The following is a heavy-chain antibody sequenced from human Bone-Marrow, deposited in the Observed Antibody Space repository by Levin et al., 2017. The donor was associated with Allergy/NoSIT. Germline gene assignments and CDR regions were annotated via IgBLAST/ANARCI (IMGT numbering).Heavy chain of an antibody. D-gene: IGHD6-19*01. CDR2: IGGGGDGI. Sequence: AGGSLRLSCAASGFTFNNYVFSWVRQAPGKGLEWVSAIGGGGDGIHYADSAKGRFTISRDNAKNTLFLQMNSLGAEDTAVYYCAKGDRSSGWPDWGQGTLVTVSS. V-gene: IGHV3-23*01. CDR3: AKGDRSSGWPD. J-gene: IGHJ4*02. CDR1: GFTFNNYV.